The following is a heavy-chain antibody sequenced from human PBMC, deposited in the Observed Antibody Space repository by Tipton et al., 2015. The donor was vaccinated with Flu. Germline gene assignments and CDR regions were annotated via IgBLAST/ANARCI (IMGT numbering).Heavy chain of an antibody. Sequence: GLVKPSETLSLTCTVSGGSISSYYWSWIRQPPGKGLEWIGYIYYSGSTNYNPSLKSRVTISVDTSKNQFSLKLSSVTAADTAVYYCARAVAGLIDYWGQGTLVTVSS. J-gene: IGHJ4*02. CDR1: GGSISSYY. D-gene: IGHD6-19*01. V-gene: IGHV4-59*12. CDR3: ARAVAGLIDY. CDR2: IYYSGST.